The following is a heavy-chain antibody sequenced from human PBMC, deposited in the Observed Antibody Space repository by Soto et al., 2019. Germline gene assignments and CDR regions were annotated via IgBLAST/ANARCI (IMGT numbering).Heavy chain of an antibody. CDR2: ISGSGGST. J-gene: IGHJ6*02. Sequence: GGSLRLCCAASGFTFSSYAMSWARQAPGKGLEWVSAISGSGGSTYYADSVKGRFTISRDNSKNTLYLQMNSLRAEDTAVYYCAKGPTLKNDILTLYYYYGMDVWGQGTTVTVSS. D-gene: IGHD3-9*01. CDR3: AKGPTLKNDILTLYYYYGMDV. CDR1: GFTFSSYA. V-gene: IGHV3-23*01.